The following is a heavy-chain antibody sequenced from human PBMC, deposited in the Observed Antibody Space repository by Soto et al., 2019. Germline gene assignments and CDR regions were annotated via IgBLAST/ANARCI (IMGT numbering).Heavy chain of an antibody. CDR1: GVSVRSYT. CDR2: VFSSVSA. D-gene: IGHD2-21*02. V-gene: IGHV4-4*07. Sequence: QLQLQESGPGQVRPSETLSLTCIVSGVSVRSYTWSWVRQPANKGLEWIGRVFSSVSATYNPTLKSRVSISMDTPSNRISLKLDYVTAAEAGVYFGARDGMTTGDTWGPGTLVTVSS. CDR3: ARDGMTTGDT. J-gene: IGHJ4*02.